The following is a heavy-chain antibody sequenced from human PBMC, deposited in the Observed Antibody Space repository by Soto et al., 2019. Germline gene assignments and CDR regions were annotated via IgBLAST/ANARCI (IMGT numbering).Heavy chain of an antibody. J-gene: IGHJ4*02. Sequence: QVQLVQSGAEVKNPGSSVKVSCKSSGGTFSNYAISSVRQAPGQGLGWMGGIIPIFGTANYAQKFQGRVTITADGSTSIAYLELSSLRSEATAVYYCASPIAAAEDRIFDYWGPGTLVTVSS. CDR1: GGTFSNYA. V-gene: IGHV1-69*12. CDR2: IIPIFGTA. D-gene: IGHD6-13*01. CDR3: ASPIAAAEDRIFDY.